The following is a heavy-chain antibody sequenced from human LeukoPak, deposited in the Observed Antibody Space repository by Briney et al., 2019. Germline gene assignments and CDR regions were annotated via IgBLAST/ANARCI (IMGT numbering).Heavy chain of an antibody. CDR3: ARAPIPYYYDSSAYYSDY. CDR1: GYTFTNFD. J-gene: IGHJ4*02. V-gene: IGHV1-8*03. CDR2: MNPYTGKT. Sequence: ASVKVSCKTSGYTFTNFDINWVRQATGQGLEWLGWMNPYTGKTGYAQKFQGGVTFTGDTSIRTAYMEVSSLTSEDTAVYYCARAPIPYYYDSSAYYSDYWGQGALVTVSS. D-gene: IGHD3-22*01.